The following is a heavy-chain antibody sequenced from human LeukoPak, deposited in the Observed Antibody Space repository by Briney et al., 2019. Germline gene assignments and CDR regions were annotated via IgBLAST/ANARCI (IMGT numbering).Heavy chain of an antibody. V-gene: IGHV3-7*01. CDR2: INQDGSEK. D-gene: IGHD4-23*01. J-gene: IGHJ4*02. CDR3: ARDTYGGFDY. Sequence: GGSLRLSCAASGFTFSSYWMGWVSQAPEKGLEWVANINQDGSEKYYVDSVKGRFTISRDNAKNSLYLQINSLRADDTAVYYCARDTYGGFDYWGQGTLVTVSS. CDR1: GFTFSSYW.